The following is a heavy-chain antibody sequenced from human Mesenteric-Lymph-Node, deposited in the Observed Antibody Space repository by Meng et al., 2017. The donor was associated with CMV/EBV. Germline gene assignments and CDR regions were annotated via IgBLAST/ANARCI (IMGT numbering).Heavy chain of an antibody. V-gene: IGHV3-74*01. CDR2: INNDETTT. Sequence: GGSLRLSCAASGFTFDDYTMHWVRQAPGKGLEWVSRINNDETTTTYADSVKGRFTISRDNSNNTLYLQMNSLRAEDTPRYYCARGRIPTVVVPADADHYYGMDVWGQGTTVTVSS. CDR1: GFTFDDYT. CDR3: ARGRIPTVVVPADADHYYGMDV. J-gene: IGHJ6*02. D-gene: IGHD2-2*01.